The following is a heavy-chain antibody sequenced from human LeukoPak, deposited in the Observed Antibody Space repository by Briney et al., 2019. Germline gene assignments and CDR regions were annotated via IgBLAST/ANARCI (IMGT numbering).Heavy chain of an antibody. V-gene: IGHV3-23*01. CDR1: GFTFSSYA. CDR3: AKDNTAGGYTDY. Sequence: PGVSLRLSCAASGFTFSSYAMSWVRQAPGKGLEWVSAISGSGGSTYYANSVKGRFTISRDNSKNTLYLQMNSLRAEDTAVYYCAKDNTAGGYTDYWGQGTLVTVSS. CDR2: ISGSGGST. J-gene: IGHJ4*02. D-gene: IGHD5-18*01.